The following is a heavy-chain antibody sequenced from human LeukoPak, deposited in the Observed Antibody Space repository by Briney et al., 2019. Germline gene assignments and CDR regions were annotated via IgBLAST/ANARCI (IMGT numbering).Heavy chain of an antibody. D-gene: IGHD6-19*01. CDR2: IYSGGDT. J-gene: IGHJ4*02. V-gene: IGHV3-53*01. Sequence: GGSLRLSCAASGFTVSSHYMTWVRQAPGKGLEWVSVIYSGGDTHYADSVKGRFTISRDNSKNTLYLQMNSLRAEDTAVYYCAREWGGSIAVAAAFDYWGQGTLVTVSS. CDR1: GFTVSSHY. CDR3: AREWGGSIAVAAAFDY.